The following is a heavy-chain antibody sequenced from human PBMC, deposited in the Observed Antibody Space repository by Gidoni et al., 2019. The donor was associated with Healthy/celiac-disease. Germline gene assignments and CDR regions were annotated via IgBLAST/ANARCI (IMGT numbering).Heavy chain of an antibody. CDR1: GFTFSSYA. CDR2: ISGSGGST. Sequence: VQLLESGGGLVQPGGSLRPSCAASGFTFSSYAMGWVRPAPGKGLEWVSAISGSGGSTYYADSVKGRFTITRDNSKNTLYLQMNSLRAEDTAVYYCAKAKYSGSYDSFDYWGQGTLVTVSS. CDR3: AKAKYSGSYDSFDY. J-gene: IGHJ4*02. D-gene: IGHD1-26*01. V-gene: IGHV3-23*01.